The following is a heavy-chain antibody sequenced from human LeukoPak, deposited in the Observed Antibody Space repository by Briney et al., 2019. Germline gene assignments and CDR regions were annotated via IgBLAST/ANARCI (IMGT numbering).Heavy chain of an antibody. J-gene: IGHJ6*04. CDR1: GGTFSSYA. V-gene: IGHV1-69*06. CDR3: ARGEFGYFDWLLSNYYGMDV. D-gene: IGHD3-9*01. Sequence: SVKVSCKASGGTFSSYAISWVRQAPGQGLEWMGGIIPIFGTANYAQKFQGRVTITADKSTSTAYMELSSLRTEDTAVYYCARGEFGYFDWLLSNYYGMDVWGKGTTVTVSS. CDR2: IIPIFGTA.